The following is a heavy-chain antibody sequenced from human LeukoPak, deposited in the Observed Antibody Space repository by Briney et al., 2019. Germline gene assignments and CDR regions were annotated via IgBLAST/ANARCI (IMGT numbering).Heavy chain of an antibody. J-gene: IGHJ4*02. Sequence: GGSLRLSCAASGFTFGSYAMSWVRRAPGKGLEWVSAITGSGVSTHYADSVKGRFTISRDNSKDSLYLQMSSLRAEDTAVYYCAKDSGYTYGLSPYYFDCWGQGTLVTVSA. CDR3: AKDSGYTYGLSPYYFDC. CDR2: ITGSGVST. CDR1: GFTFGSYA. D-gene: IGHD5-18*01. V-gene: IGHV3-23*01.